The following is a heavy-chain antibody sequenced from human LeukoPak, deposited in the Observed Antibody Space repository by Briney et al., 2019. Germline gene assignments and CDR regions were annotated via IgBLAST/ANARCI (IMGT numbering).Heavy chain of an antibody. D-gene: IGHD1-26*01. CDR3: ANLLRGYWYFDL. CDR2: IYYSGST. J-gene: IGHJ2*01. V-gene: IGHV4-59*01. Sequence: PSETLSLTCTVSGGSISSYYWRWVRQPPGKGLEWVGYIYYSGSTNYNPSLKSRVTISVDTSKNQFSLKLSSVTAADTAVYYCANLLRGYWYFDLWGRGTLVTVSS. CDR1: GGSISSYY.